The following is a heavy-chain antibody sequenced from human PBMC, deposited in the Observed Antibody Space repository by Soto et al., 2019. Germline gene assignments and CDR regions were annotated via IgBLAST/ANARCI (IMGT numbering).Heavy chain of an antibody. CDR3: ARIQLDTIMALDY. CDR2: VWSDGNLK. V-gene: IGHV3-33*01. Sequence: QVQLVESGGGVVQPGGSLRLSCAASGFTFDAYGFHWVRQAPGQGLEWVAVVWSDGNLKYYADSVKGRFSISRDSSKSALNLQMNSLRVDDTAVYYCARIQLDTIMALDYWGQGTLVTVSS. J-gene: IGHJ4*02. CDR1: GFTFDAYG. D-gene: IGHD1-1*01.